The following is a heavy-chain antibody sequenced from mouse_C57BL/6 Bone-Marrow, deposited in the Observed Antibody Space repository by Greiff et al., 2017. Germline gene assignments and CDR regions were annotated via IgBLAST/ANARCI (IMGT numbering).Heavy chain of an antibody. J-gene: IGHJ1*03. D-gene: IGHD1-1*01. CDR3: ARRNYYGSRHGYCDV. Sequence: EVKLMESGGDLVKPGGSLKLSCAASGFTFSSYGMSWVRQTPDKRLEWVATISSGGSYTYYPDSVKGRFTISRDNAKNTLYLQMSSLKSEDTAMYYCARRNYYGSRHGYCDVWGTGTTVTVSS. CDR1: GFTFSSYG. CDR2: ISSGGSYT. V-gene: IGHV5-6*02.